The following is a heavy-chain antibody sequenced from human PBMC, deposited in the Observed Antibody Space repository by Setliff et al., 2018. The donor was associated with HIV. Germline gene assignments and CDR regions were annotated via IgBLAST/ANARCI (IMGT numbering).Heavy chain of an antibody. CDR3: ARQVSIPGVAITPVDY. J-gene: IGHJ4*02. V-gene: IGHV4-39*01. CDR1: GGSISSSSYY. Sequence: SETLSLTCTVSGGSISSSSYYWGWIRQPPGKGLEWIGSIYYSGSGYYNPSLKSRVTISVDTSKNQFSLKLSSVTAADTAVYYCARQVSIPGVAITPVDYWGQGALVTVSS. CDR2: IYYSGSG. D-gene: IGHD5-12*01.